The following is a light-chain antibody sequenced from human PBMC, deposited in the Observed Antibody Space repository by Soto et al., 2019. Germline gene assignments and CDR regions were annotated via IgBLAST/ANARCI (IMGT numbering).Light chain of an antibody. V-gene: IGKV1-5*01. CDR1: QSMSVX. CDR3: QQANSFPIT. CDR2: DAC. J-gene: IGKJ5*01. Sequence: DIQMTQSPATRSASLEDRFIITCLPSQSMSVXLAGXRXXXXXXGKXXMVDACXFKRGVPSRFSGSGSGTEFTLTISSLQPEDFATYYCQQANSFPITFGQGTRLEIK.